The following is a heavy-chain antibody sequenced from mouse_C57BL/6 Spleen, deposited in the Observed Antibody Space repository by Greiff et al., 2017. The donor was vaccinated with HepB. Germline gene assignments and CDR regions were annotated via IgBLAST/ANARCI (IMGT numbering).Heavy chain of an antibody. V-gene: IGHV1-82*01. Sequence: VKVVESGPELVKPGASVKISCKASGYAFSSSWMNWVKQRPGKGLEWIGRIYPGDGDTNYNGKFKGKATLTADKSSSTAYMQLSSLTSEDSAVYFCARGDMDYWGQGTSVTVSS. CDR1: GYAFSSSW. CDR3: ARGDMDY. J-gene: IGHJ4*01. CDR2: IYPGDGDT.